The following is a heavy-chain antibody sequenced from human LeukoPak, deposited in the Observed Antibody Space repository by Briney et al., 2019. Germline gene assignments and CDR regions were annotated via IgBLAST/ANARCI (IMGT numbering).Heavy chain of an antibody. CDR2: ISAGGSST. J-gene: IGHJ1*01. D-gene: IGHD3-22*01. CDR3: ATGMENYDGSGYYSYFQH. V-gene: IGHV3-23*01. Sequence: GGSLRLSCAASGFTFSSYAMTWARQAPGKGLEWVSTISAGGSSTFYAASVKGRFTISRDNSKNTLYLQMNTLRAEDTAVYYCATGMENYDGSGYYSYFQHWGQGTLVTVSS. CDR1: GFTFSSYA.